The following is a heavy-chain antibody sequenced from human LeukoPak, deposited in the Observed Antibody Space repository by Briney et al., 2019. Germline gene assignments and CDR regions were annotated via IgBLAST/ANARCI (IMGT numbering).Heavy chain of an antibody. Sequence: PGGSLRLSCAASGFTFSSYGMHWVRQAPGKGLEWVAVIPYDGSNECYADSVKGRFTISRDNSKNTLYLQINSLRAEDTAFYYCAKDRKQLVRPVDAFDIWGQGAMVTVSS. J-gene: IGHJ3*02. CDR3: AKDRKQLVRPVDAFDI. V-gene: IGHV3-30*02. CDR2: IPYDGSNE. D-gene: IGHD6-6*01. CDR1: GFTFSSYG.